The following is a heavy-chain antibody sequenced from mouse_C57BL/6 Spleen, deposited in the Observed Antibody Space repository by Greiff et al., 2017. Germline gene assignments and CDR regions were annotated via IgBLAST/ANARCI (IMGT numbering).Heavy chain of an antibody. D-gene: IGHD1-1*01. Sequence: EVKLQESGPELVKPGASVKISCKASGYSFTGYYMNWVKQSPEKSLEWIGEINPSTGGTTYNQKFKAKATLTVDKSSSTAYMQLKSLTSEDSAVYYCARWGYYGHRGYFDYWGQGTTLTVSS. V-gene: IGHV1-42*01. CDR3: ARWGYYGHRGYFDY. CDR1: GYSFTGYY. J-gene: IGHJ2*01. CDR2: INPSTGGT.